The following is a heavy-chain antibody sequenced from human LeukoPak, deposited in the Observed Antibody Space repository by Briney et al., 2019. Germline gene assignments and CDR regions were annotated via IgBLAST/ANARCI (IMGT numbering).Heavy chain of an antibody. D-gene: IGHD4-17*01. CDR3: ARDSYGDYYFDY. CDR1: GFTFTSYT. V-gene: IGHV3-21*01. CDR2: ISGSGNYI. Sequence: GGSLRLSCAASGFTFTSYTMNWVRQAPGKGLEWVSSISGSGNYIYYADSVKGRFTISRDDAKNSLYLQMSSLRAEDTAAYYCARDSYGDYYFDYWGQGTLVTVSS. J-gene: IGHJ4*02.